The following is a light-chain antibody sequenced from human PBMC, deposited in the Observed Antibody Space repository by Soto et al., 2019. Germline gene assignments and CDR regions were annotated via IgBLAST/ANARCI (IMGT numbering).Light chain of an antibody. J-gene: IGLJ1*01. V-gene: IGLV2-14*01. Sequence: QSVLTQPASVSGSPGQSITISCTGTGSDVGGYKYVSWYQQLPGKAPKLMIYDVSYRPSGVSDRFSGSKSGNTASLIISGLQAEDEADYYCSSYASSSPFVFGNGTKVTVL. CDR3: SSYASSSPFV. CDR2: DVS. CDR1: GSDVGGYKY.